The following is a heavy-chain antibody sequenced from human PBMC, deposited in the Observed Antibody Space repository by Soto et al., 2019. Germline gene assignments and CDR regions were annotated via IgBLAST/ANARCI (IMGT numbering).Heavy chain of an antibody. CDR3: ATDLDWGSYRYRDY. CDR1: GYTLTELS. CDR2: FDPEDGET. V-gene: IGHV1-24*01. J-gene: IGHJ4*02. Sequence: VASVKVSCKVSGYTLTELSMHWVRQAPGKGLEWMGGFDPEDGETIYAQKFQGRVTMTEDTSTDTAYMELSSLRSEDTAVYYCATDLDWGSYRYRDYWGQGTLVTVSS. D-gene: IGHD3-16*02.